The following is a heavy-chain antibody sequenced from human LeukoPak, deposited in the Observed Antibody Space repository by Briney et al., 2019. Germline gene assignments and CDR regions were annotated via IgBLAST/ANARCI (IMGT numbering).Heavy chain of an antibody. J-gene: IGHJ4*02. CDR2: ISGSGGST. Sequence: GGSLRLSCAATGLDFSSNAMSWVRQTPGNGQERVSSISGSGGSTYSADSVKGRFIISRDNSKNTMYLQLNSLRAEDTAVYYCAKHTGRYSSELDYWGQGTLVTVSS. CDR3: AKHTGRYSSELDY. D-gene: IGHD1-26*01. V-gene: IGHV3-23*01. CDR1: GLDFSSNA.